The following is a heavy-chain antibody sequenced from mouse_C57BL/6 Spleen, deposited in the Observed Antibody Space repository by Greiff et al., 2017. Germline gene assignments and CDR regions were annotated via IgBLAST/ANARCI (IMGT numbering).Heavy chain of an antibody. J-gene: IGHJ4*01. CDR3: ACGFHYYAMDY. D-gene: IGHD1-1*02. Sequence: QVQLQQPGAELVKPGASVKLSCKASGYTFTSYWMHWVKQRPGQGLEWIGMIHPNSGSTNYNEKFKSKATLTADTSSSTAYMQLSSLTSEDSAVYYCACGFHYYAMDYWGQGTSVTVSS. CDR2: IHPNSGST. CDR1: GYTFTSYW. V-gene: IGHV1-64*01.